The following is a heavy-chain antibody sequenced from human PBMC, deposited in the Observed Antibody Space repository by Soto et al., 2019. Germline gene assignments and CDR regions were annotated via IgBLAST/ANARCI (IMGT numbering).Heavy chain of an antibody. D-gene: IGHD3-22*01. CDR2: INSDGSST. V-gene: IGHV3-74*01. J-gene: IGHJ4*02. CDR1: GFTLSSYW. CDR3: ARDPGTGYYDSSGYYYD. Sequence: HPGGSLRLSCAASGFTLSSYWMHWVRQAPGKGLVWVSRINSDGSSTSYADSVKGRFTISRDNAKNTLYLQMNSLRAEDTAVYYCARDPGTGYYDSSGYYYDWGQGTLVTVSS.